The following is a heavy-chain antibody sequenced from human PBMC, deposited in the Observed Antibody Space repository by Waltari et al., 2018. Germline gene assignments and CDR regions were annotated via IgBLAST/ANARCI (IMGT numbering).Heavy chain of an antibody. D-gene: IGHD3-22*01. V-gene: IGHV3-23*01. J-gene: IGHJ4*02. CDR3: AKDYYDSSGYPKLPLDY. Sequence: EVQLWEARGAVVQPRRSPILSCATPGFTYSSSAMRWARQAPVEGLECVPASGGSGGSTYYADSVKGRFTISRDNSTNTMYLQLNSLSAEYTAVYYCAKDYYDSSGYPKLPLDYWGQGTLVTVSS. CDR1: GFTYSSSA. CDR2: SGGSGGST.